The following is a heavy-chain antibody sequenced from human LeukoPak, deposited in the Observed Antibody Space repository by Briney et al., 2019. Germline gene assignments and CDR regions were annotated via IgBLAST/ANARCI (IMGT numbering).Heavy chain of an antibody. J-gene: IGHJ4*02. V-gene: IGHV3-33*01. CDR2: IWYDGSNK. Sequence: PGGSQRLSCAASGFTFSSYGMHWVRQAPGKGLEWVAVIWYDGSNKYYADSVKGRFTISRDNSKNTLYLQMNSLRAEDTAVYYCARGEGNYYDSSGSFDYWGQGTLVTVSS. CDR1: GFTFSSYG. CDR3: ARGEGNYYDSSGSFDY. D-gene: IGHD3-22*01.